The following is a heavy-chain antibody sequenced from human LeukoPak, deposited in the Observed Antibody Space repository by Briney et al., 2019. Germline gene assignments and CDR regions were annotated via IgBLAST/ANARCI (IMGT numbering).Heavy chain of an antibody. CDR3: AMRLDSSSWYRWFDP. CDR2: IYYSGST. Sequence: PSETLSLTCTVSGGSISSSSYYWGWIRQPPGKGLEWIGSIYYSGSTYYNPSLKSRVTISVDTSKNQFSLKLSSVTAADTAVYYCAMRLDSSSWYRWFDPWGQGTLVTVSS. V-gene: IGHV4-39*07. J-gene: IGHJ5*02. CDR1: GGSISSSSYY. D-gene: IGHD6-13*01.